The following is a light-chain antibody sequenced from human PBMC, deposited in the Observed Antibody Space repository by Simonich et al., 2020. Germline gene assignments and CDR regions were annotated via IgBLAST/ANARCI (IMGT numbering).Light chain of an antibody. CDR2: EGS. J-gene: IGLJ2*01. Sequence: QSALTQPASVSGSPGQSITISCTGTSSDGGSSNLVSWYQQHPGKAPKLMIYEGSKRPSGVSNRFSGSKSGNTASLTISGLQAEDEADYYCCSYAGGSTVVFGGGTKLTVL. V-gene: IGLV2-23*01. CDR1: SSDGGSSNL. CDR3: CSYAGGSTVV.